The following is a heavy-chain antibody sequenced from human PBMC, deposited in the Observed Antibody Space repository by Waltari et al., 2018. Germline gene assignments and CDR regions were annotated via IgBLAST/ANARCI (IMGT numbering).Heavy chain of an antibody. Sequence: EVQLLESGGGLVQPGGSLRLSCAASGFTFSSCAMSWVRQAPGKGLEWVSAISGSGGSTYYADSVKGRFTISRDNSKNTLYLQMNSLRAEDTAVYYCAKDGEGSIVPAAIRYFDYWGQGTLVTVSS. J-gene: IGHJ4*02. CDR3: AKDGEGSIVPAAIRYFDY. D-gene: IGHD2-2*02. CDR2: ISGSGGST. V-gene: IGHV3-23*01. CDR1: GFTFSSCA.